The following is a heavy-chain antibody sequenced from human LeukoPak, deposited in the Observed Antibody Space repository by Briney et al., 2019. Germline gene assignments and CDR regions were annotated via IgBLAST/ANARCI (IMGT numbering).Heavy chain of an antibody. CDR2: IYYSGST. Sequence: PSETLSLTCTVSGGSISSSSYYWGGIRQPPGKGLGWIGSIYYSGSTYYNPSLKRRVTISVDTSNTQFSLKLSSVTAEDTAVYYGAGLFGELTSSPDYWGQGTLVIVSS. J-gene: IGHJ4*02. V-gene: IGHV4-39*07. CDR3: AGLFGELTSSPDY. D-gene: IGHD3-10*02. CDR1: GGSISSSSYY.